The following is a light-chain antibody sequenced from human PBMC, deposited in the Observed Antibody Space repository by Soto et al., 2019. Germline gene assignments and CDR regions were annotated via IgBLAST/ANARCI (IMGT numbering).Light chain of an antibody. J-gene: IGKJ3*01. CDR3: QQRSNWPPGT. V-gene: IGKV3-11*01. Sequence: EIVLTQSPATLSLSPGERATLSCRASQSVSSYLAWYQQKPGQAPSLLIYDASNRSTGIPARFSGSGSGTDFTLTISSLAPEDFAVYYCQQRSNWPPGTFGPGTKVDIK. CDR2: DAS. CDR1: QSVSSY.